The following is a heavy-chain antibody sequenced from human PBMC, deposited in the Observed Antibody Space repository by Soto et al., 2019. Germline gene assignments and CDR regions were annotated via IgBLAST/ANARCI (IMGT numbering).Heavy chain of an antibody. D-gene: IGHD6-13*01. Sequence: QVQLVESGGGVVQPGRSLRLSCAASGFTFNNYGMHWVRQAPGKGLEWVAVISNDGSDKYYADSVKGRLTISRDNSKDTLYLLMNSLRAEDTAVYYCAKDQGIAASHGIDWGQGTMVTVSS. J-gene: IGHJ3*01. CDR2: ISNDGSDK. CDR3: AKDQGIAASHGID. CDR1: GFTFNNYG. V-gene: IGHV3-30*18.